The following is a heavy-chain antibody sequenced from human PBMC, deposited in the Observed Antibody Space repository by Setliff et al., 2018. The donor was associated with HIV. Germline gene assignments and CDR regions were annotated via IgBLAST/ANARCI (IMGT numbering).Heavy chain of an antibody. D-gene: IGHD2-15*01. CDR2: VNHSGST. V-gene: IGHV4-38-2*01. CDR3: AAATTFLSPRA. J-gene: IGHJ5*02. Sequence: SETLSLTCAVSGYSISSGYYWSWIRQPPGKGLEWIGEVNHSGSTNYNPSLKSRVTISVDTAKNQFSLKLSSVTAADTAVYYCAAATTFLSPRAWGQGTLVTVSS. CDR1: GYSISSGYY.